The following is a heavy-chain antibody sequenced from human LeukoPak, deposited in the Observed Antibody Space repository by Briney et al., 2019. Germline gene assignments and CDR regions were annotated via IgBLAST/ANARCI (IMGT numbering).Heavy chain of an antibody. CDR3: ARRHYYGSGRSYYYYMDV. V-gene: IGHV3-21*01. Sequence: GGSLRLSCAASGFTFSNYGMHWVRQAPGKGLEWVSSISSSSSYIYYADSVKGRFIISRDNAKNSLYLQMNSLRAEDTAVYYCARRHYYGSGRSYYYYMDVWGKGTTVTISS. CDR2: ISSSSSYI. D-gene: IGHD3-10*01. CDR1: GFTFSNYG. J-gene: IGHJ6*03.